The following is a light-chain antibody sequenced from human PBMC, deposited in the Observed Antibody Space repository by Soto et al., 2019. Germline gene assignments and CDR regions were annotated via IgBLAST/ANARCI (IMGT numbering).Light chain of an antibody. CDR2: TAS. J-gene: IGKJ5*01. V-gene: IGKV1-9*01. Sequence: DIQLTQSPSFLSASVGDRVTITCRTSQGISGYLAWYEQKPGKAPKLLIYTASILQTGVPTRFGGSGTGTEFTLTVSSLQPEYFATYYCQQLNSFPITFGQGTRLEIK. CDR3: QQLNSFPIT. CDR1: QGISGY.